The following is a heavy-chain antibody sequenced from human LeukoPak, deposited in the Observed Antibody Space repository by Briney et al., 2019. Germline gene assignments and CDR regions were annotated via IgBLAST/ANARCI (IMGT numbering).Heavy chain of an antibody. V-gene: IGHV4-4*07. CDR1: GGSINSYY. J-gene: IGHJ4*02. Sequence: ASETLSLTCTVSGGSINSYYWSWIRQPAGKGLEWIGRIYPSGSTNYHPSLKSRVTMSVDTSKNQFSLKLSSVTAADTAVYYCARAATYFGVVITYYFDYWGQGTLVTVSS. CDR2: IYPSGST. CDR3: ARAATYFGVVITYYFDY. D-gene: IGHD3-3*01.